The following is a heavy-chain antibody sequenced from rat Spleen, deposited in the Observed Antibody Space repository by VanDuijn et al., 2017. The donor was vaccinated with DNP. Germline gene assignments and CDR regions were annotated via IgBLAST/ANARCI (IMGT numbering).Heavy chain of an antibody. V-gene: IGHV2-6*01. J-gene: IGHJ2*01. CDR2: ISSGGST. CDR3: TRERGYGGNQPLLDY. CDR1: GFSLTSYT. D-gene: IGHD1-11*01. Sequence: QVQLKESGPGLVQPSQTLSLTCTVSGFSLTSYTVSWVRQPPGKGLEWIATISSGGSTYYNSALKSRRSISRDTSKSQVFLRMNSLETEDTAIYFCTRERGYGGNQPLLDYWGQGVMVSVSS.